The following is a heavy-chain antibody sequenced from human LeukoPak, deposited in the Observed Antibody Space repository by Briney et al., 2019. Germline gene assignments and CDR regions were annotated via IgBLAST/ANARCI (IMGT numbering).Heavy chain of an antibody. CDR2: IYHSGST. D-gene: IGHD2-2*01. CDR3: AREYCSSTSCPYYYYMDV. V-gene: IGHV4-30-2*01. Sequence: SQTLSLTCAVSGGSISSGGYSWRWIRQPPGKGLEWIGYIYHSGSTNYNPSLKSRVTISVDTSKNQFSLKLSSVTAADTAVYYCAREYCSSTSCPYYYYMDVWGKGTTVTVSS. CDR1: GGSISSGGYS. J-gene: IGHJ6*03.